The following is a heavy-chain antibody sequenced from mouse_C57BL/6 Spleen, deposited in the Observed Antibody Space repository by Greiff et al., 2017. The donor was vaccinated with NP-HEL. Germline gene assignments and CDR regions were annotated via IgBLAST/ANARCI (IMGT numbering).Heavy chain of an antibody. CDR1: GFNIKDDY. CDR3: TTSPTVVG. V-gene: IGHV14-4*01. D-gene: IGHD1-1*01. Sequence: EVQLQESGAELVRPGASVKLSCTASGFNIKDDYMHWVKQRPEQGLEWIGWIDPENGDTEYASKFQGKATITADTSSNTAYLQLSSLTSEDTAVYYCTTSPTVVGWGQGTTLTVSS. CDR2: IDPENGDT. J-gene: IGHJ2*01.